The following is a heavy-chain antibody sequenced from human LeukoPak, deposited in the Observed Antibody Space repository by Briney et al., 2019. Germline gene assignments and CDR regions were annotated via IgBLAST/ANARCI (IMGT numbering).Heavy chain of an antibody. CDR1: GFSFSSHW. J-gene: IGHJ4*02. CDR2: VKQDGSDR. V-gene: IGHV3-7*01. Sequence: GGSLRLSCAASGFSFSSHWMNWVRQAPGKGLEWVASVKQDGSDRYYVDSVKGRFTISRDNAKNSLYLQMNSLRAEDTSMYYCARSNYGAYDYWGQGTLVTVSS. D-gene: IGHD4-17*01. CDR3: ARSNYGAYDY.